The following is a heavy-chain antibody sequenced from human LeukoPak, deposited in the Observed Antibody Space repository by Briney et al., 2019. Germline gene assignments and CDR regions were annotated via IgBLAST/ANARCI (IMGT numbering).Heavy chain of an antibody. Sequence: SETLSLTCAVSGGSINSHYWSWIRQPPGKGVEWIGDIYYTGRNNYNPSLKSRVTISLDTSKNHLSLNLTSVLAADTAIYYCVRRDPGWNYFDYWGQGILVTVSS. D-gene: IGHD6-19*01. J-gene: IGHJ4*02. CDR2: IYYTGRN. V-gene: IGHV4-59*08. CDR3: VRRDPGWNYFDY. CDR1: GGSINSHY.